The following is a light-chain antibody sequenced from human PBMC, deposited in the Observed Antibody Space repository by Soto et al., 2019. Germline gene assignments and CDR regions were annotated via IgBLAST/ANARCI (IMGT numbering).Light chain of an antibody. J-gene: IGKJ1*01. Sequence: DIQMTQSPSTLSAFLGDRVTITCRANQSISNWLAWYQQKPGKAPNLLIYDASSLKSGVPSRFSGSGSGTQFTLTISGLQPDDFATYYCQQYDSYSGTFGQGTKVDIK. V-gene: IGKV1-5*01. CDR3: QQYDSYSGT. CDR1: QSISNW. CDR2: DAS.